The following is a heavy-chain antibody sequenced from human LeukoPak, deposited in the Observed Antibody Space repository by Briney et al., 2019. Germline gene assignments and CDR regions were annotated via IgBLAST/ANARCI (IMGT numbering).Heavy chain of an antibody. Sequence: ASVNVSCKVSGYTLAELSMHWVRQAPGKGIEWMGGFDPEDGETIYAQKFQGRVTMTEDTSTDTAYMELSSLRSEDTAVYYCATGVTNYYDSSGYYSLDYWGQGTLVTVSS. D-gene: IGHD3-22*01. V-gene: IGHV1-24*01. CDR2: FDPEDGET. CDR1: GYTLAELS. J-gene: IGHJ4*02. CDR3: ATGVTNYYDSSGYYSLDY.